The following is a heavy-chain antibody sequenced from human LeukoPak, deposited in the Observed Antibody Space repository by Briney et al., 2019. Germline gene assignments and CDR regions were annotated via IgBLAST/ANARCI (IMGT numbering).Heavy chain of an antibody. D-gene: IGHD5-18*01. CDR2: IYYSEST. V-gene: IGHV4-59*01. CDR1: GGSISSYY. CDR3: ARRTAMATYYFDY. J-gene: IGHJ4*02. Sequence: SETLSLTCTVSGGSISSYYWSWIRQPPGKGLEWIGYIYYSESTNYNPSLKSRVSISVDTSKNQFSLKLSSVTAADTAVYYCARRTAMATYYFDYWGRGTLVTVSS.